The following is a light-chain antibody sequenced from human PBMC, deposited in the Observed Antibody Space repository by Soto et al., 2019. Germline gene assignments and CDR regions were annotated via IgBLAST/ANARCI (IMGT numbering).Light chain of an antibody. CDR1: QSVNIY. CDR2: DAS. Sequence: EIVMTQSPATLSVSPGERATPSCRASQSVNIYLAWYQQKPGQAPRLLIYDASNRATGIPARFSGSGSGTDFTLTISSLEPEDIAVYYCQQRSNWRVTFGGGTKVDIK. CDR3: QQRSNWRVT. V-gene: IGKV3-11*01. J-gene: IGKJ4*01.